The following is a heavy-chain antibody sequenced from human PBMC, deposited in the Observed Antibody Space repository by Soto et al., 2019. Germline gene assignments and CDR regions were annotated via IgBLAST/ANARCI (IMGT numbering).Heavy chain of an antibody. J-gene: IGHJ4*02. V-gene: IGHV4-39*01. CDR1: GGSISSSSYY. CDR2: IYYSGST. Sequence: SETLSLTCTVSGGSISSSSYYWGWIRQPPGKGLEWIGSIYYSGSTYYNPSLKSRVTISVDTSKNQFSLNLSSVTAADTAVYYCASQSRITMVRGVSAPFDYWGQGTLVTVSS. D-gene: IGHD3-10*01. CDR3: ASQSRITMVRGVSAPFDY.